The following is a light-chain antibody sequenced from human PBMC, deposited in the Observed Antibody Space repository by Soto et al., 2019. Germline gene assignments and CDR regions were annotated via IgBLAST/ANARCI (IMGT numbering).Light chain of an antibody. CDR1: QSVSSS. Sequence: EIVICQSPATLTGFPGERATLSCRASQSVSSSSLAWYQQIPGEAPRLLIYSTSSSATGIAARFSGSGSGAEFPLTISSLQAEDVALYYCQHFSSYPLTFGGGTKVDIK. J-gene: IGKJ4*01. CDR2: STS. V-gene: IGKV3-15*01. CDR3: QHFSSYPLT.